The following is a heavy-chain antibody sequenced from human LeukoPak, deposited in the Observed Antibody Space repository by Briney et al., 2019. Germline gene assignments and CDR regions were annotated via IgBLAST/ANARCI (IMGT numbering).Heavy chain of an antibody. Sequence: GGSLRLSCAAYGFTFNNYSMNWVRQAPGKGLEWVSSISSRSSYIYYADSVKGRFTISRDNAKYSLYLQMSSLRAEDTAVYYCARAGSYFPDYWGQGTLVTVSS. D-gene: IGHD3-10*01. J-gene: IGHJ4*02. CDR3: ARAGSYFPDY. CDR2: ISSRSSYI. V-gene: IGHV3-21*01. CDR1: GFTFNNYS.